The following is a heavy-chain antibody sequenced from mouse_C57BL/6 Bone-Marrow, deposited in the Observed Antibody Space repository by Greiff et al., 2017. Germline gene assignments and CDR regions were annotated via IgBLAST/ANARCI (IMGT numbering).Heavy chain of an antibody. CDR2: IRSKSNNYAT. J-gene: IGHJ1*03. V-gene: IGHV10-1*01. CDR3: VRHPYYGSSSWYFDV. Sequence: EVKLVESGGGLVQPKGSLKLSCAASGFSFNTYAMNWVRQAPGKGLEWIARIRSKSNNYATYYADSVKDRFTISRDDSESMLYLQMNNLKTEDTAMYYCVRHPYYGSSSWYFDVWGTGTTVTVSS. D-gene: IGHD1-1*01. CDR1: GFSFNTYA.